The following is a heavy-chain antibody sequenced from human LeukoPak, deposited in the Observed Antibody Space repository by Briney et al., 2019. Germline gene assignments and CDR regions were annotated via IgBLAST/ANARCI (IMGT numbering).Heavy chain of an antibody. Sequence: SETLSLTCTVSDDSISTPFYYWGWIRQPPGKGLEWIGSIYNSVSTFYNPSLKSRVTISIDTSRNHLSLRLTSVNVADTAVYYCARNSSSGWFDFWGQGILVTVSS. CDR1: DDSISTPFYY. D-gene: IGHD6-19*01. CDR2: IYNSVST. CDR3: ARNSSSGWFDF. J-gene: IGHJ4*02. V-gene: IGHV4-39*02.